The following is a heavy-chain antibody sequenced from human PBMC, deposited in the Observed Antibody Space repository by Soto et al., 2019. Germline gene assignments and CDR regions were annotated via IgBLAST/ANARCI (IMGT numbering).Heavy chain of an antibody. CDR2: ISYDGSSK. CDR1: GFTFSSYG. Sequence: QVQLVESGGGVVQPGRSLRLSCAASGFTFSSYGMHWVRQAPGKGLEWVAVISYDGSSKYYADSVKGRFTISRDNSKHTLYLQMNSLQAEDTAVYYCAKGARFAWPYYYYGMDVWGQGTTVTVSS. D-gene: IGHD3-3*01. V-gene: IGHV3-30*18. CDR3: AKGARFAWPYYYYGMDV. J-gene: IGHJ6*02.